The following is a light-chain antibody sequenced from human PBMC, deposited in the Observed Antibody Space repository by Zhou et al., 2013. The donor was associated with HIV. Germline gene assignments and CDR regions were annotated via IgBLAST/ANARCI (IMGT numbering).Light chain of an antibody. V-gene: IGKV3-20*01. J-gene: IGKJ2*01. CDR3: QQYGESPFT. Sequence: EIVLTQSPGTLSLSPGERATLSCRASQSVSSTYLAWYQQKPGQAPRLLIYGASIRATGIPDRFSGSGSGTDFTLTISKLEPEDFAVYFCQQYGESPFTFGQGTKLEIK. CDR2: GAS. CDR1: QSVSSTY.